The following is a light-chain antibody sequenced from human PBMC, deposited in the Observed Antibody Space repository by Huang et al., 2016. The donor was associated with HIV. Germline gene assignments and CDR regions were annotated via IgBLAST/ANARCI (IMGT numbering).Light chain of an antibody. CDR2: GAS. Sequence: GDTVTITCRAGQNIYEYLNWYQQIPGRAPNLLVDGASTLQTGVPTRFSGSGSGTRFTLTITSLQPEDSATYYCQHSYGTPRTFGQGTKLEI. CDR3: QHSYGTPRT. V-gene: IGKV1-39*01. J-gene: IGKJ2*01. CDR1: QNIYEY.